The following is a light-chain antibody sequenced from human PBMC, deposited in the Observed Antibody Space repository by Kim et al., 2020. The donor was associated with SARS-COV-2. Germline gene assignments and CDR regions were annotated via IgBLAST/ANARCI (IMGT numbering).Light chain of an antibody. Sequence: EIVLTQSPATLSLSPGERATLSCRASQSVSSYLTWFQQKPGQAPRLLIYDASKRATGIPARFSGSGSGTDFTLTISSLEPEDFAVYYCQQRSNWLYTFGQGTKLEI. CDR2: DAS. CDR3: QQRSNWLYT. J-gene: IGKJ2*01. V-gene: IGKV3-11*01. CDR1: QSVSSY.